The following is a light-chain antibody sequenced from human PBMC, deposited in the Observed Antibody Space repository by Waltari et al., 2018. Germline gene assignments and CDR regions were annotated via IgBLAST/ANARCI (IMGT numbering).Light chain of an antibody. CDR1: QSVGSSS. Sequence: IVLTQSPGTASLSPGDRDTLSCRASQSVGSSSLAWYQQKPGQAPRLVIYRASRRATGIPDRFSGSGSGTDFSLTISRLEPEDFAVYYCQQHGTLPATFGQGTKVEIK. CDR3: QQHGTLPAT. V-gene: IGKV3-20*01. CDR2: RAS. J-gene: IGKJ1*01.